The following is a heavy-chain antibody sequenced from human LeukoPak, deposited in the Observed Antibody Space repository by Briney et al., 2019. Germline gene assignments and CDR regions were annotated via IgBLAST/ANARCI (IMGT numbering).Heavy chain of an antibody. V-gene: IGHV1-69*04. D-gene: IGHD6-13*01. CDR2: IIPIRGIA. Sequence: SVKVSCKASGGTFSSYAISWVRQAPGQGLEWMGRIIPIRGIANDAKKFQGRVTITADKSTSTAYMELSSLRSEDTAVYYCAREGPLYSSSRPADLDYWGQGTLVTVSS. J-gene: IGHJ4*02. CDR3: AREGPLYSSSRPADLDY. CDR1: GGTFSSYA.